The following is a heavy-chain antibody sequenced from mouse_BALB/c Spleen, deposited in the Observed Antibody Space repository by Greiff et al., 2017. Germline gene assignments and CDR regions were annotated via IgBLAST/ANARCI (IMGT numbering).Heavy chain of an antibody. J-gene: IGHJ4*01. CDR1: GDSITSGY. Sequence: EVQLQQSGPSLVKPSQTLSLTCSVTGDSITSGYWNWIRKFPGNKLEYMGYISYSGSTYYNPSLKSRISITRDTSKNQYYLQLNSVTTEDTATYYCARYYDPYYYAMDYWGQGTSVTVSS. CDR2: ISYSGST. V-gene: IGHV3-8*02. CDR3: ARYYDPYYYAMDY. D-gene: IGHD2-3*01.